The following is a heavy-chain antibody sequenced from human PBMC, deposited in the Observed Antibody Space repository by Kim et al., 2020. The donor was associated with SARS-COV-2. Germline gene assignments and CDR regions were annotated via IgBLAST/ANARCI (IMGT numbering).Heavy chain of an antibody. Sequence: SETLSLTCAVYGGSFSGYYWSWIRQPPGKGLEWIGEINHSGSTNYNPSLKSRVTISVDTSKNQFSLKLSSVTAADTAVYYCARGTAYGSGPSMWFDPWGQGTLVTVSS. CDR2: INHSGST. J-gene: IGHJ5*02. D-gene: IGHD3-10*01. V-gene: IGHV4-34*01. CDR1: GGSFSGYY. CDR3: ARGTAYGSGPSMWFDP.